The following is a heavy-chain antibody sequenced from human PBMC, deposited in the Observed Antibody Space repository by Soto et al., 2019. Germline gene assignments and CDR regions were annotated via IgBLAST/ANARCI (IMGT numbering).Heavy chain of an antibody. CDR1: GGSISSYY. CDR3: ARSGYCSGGSCYKEAAMFDP. Sequence: PSETLSLTCTVSGGSISSYYWSWMRQPPGTGLEWIGYIYYSGSTNYNPSLKSRVTISVDTSKNQFSLKLSSVTAADTAVHYCARSGYCSGGSCYKEAAMFDPWGQGTLVTVS. V-gene: IGHV4-59*01. J-gene: IGHJ5*02. CDR2: IYYSGST. D-gene: IGHD2-15*01.